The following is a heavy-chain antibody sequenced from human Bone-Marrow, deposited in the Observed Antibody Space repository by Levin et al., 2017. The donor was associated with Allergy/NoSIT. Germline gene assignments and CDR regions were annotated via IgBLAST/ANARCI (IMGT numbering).Heavy chain of an antibody. Sequence: GESLKISCAASGFTFSAFGMHWVRQPPGRGLEWVAVISYDGGHKFYADSVKGRFTISRDNSKNTHYLQMNSLRAEDTAVYYCTRGIIGDVRVAHKEAFDIWGQGTMVTVSS. D-gene: IGHD2/OR15-2a*01. J-gene: IGHJ3*02. CDR1: GFTFSAFG. CDR2: ISYDGGHK. V-gene: IGHV3-33*01. CDR3: TRGIIGDVRVAHKEAFDI.